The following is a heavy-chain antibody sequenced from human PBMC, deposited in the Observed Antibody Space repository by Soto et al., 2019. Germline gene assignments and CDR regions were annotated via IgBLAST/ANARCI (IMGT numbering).Heavy chain of an antibody. J-gene: IGHJ6*02. CDR3: EGDRGGYEPPGV. Sequence: QVQLVESGGGLVKPGGSLRLSCAASGFSFSDPYMSWVRQAPGKGLEWVAYISGSSGYTGYADSVEGRFTISRDNAKNSFYRQMNSLRVEYTTVYSCEGDRGGYEPPGVWGQGTTVTVSS. D-gene: IGHD6-19*01. CDR1: GFSFSDPY. CDR2: ISGSSGYT. V-gene: IGHV3-11*06.